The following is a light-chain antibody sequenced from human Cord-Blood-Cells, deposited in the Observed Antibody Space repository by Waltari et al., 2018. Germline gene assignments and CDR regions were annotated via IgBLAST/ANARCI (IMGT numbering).Light chain of an antibody. V-gene: IGKV1-39*01. CDR2: AAS. CDR3: QQSYSTPPT. J-gene: IGKJ1*01. CDR1: QSISSY. Sequence: DIQMTQSPSSLSASVGDRVTITCRASQSISSYLNWYQQKPGKAPKLLIYAASSLQSGVPSRFSGSVSGTDFTLTISSLQPEDFATYYCQQSYSTPPTFGQGTKVESK.